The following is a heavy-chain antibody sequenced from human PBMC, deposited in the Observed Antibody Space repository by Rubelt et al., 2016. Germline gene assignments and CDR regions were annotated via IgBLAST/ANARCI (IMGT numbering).Heavy chain of an antibody. D-gene: IGHD3-22*01. V-gene: IGHV3-23*01. Sequence: VTGEGLEWVSAISGSGGSTYYADSVKGRFTISRDNSKNTMYLQMNSLRAEDTAVYYCAKVPRGDYYDSSGYYRYFDYWGQGTLVTVSS. CDR2: ISGSGGST. J-gene: IGHJ4*02. CDR3: AKVPRGDYYDSSGYYRYFDY.